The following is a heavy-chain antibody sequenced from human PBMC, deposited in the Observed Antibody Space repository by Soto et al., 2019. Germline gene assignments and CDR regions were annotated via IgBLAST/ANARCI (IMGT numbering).Heavy chain of an antibody. CDR3: ARGVPNCSSSSCYFDF. J-gene: IGHJ4*02. V-gene: IGHV3-74*01. D-gene: IGHD2-2*01. CDR1: GFTFSSHW. Sequence: GGSLRLSCAASGFTFSSHWMNWVRQAPGKGLVWVSRISGDGRTTSHADSVKGRFTISRDNAKNTLYLQMNSLRVEDTAVYYCARGVPNCSSSSCYFDFWGQGILVTVSS. CDR2: ISGDGRTT.